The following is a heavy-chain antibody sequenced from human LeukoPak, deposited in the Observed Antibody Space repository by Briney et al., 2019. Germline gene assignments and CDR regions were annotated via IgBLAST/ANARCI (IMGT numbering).Heavy chain of an antibody. CDR2: INHSGST. D-gene: IGHD3-10*01. J-gene: IGHJ4*02. CDR1: GGPFSGFY. Sequence: SETLSLTCAVYGGPFSGFYWTWIRQPPGKGLEWIGEINHSGSTNYNPSLKSRVTMSVDTSKNQFSLKLSSVTAADTAVYYCARVAGFGELSMFDYWGQGTLVTVSS. CDR3: ARVAGFGELSMFDY. V-gene: IGHV4-34*01.